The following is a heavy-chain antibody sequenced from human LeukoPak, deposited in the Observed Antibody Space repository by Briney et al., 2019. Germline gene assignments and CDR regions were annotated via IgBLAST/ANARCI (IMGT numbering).Heavy chain of an antibody. CDR3: AKDALSTMVRGVIINRWFDP. CDR1: GFTFSSYA. J-gene: IGHJ5*02. V-gene: IGHV3-23*01. Sequence: GGSLRLSCAASGFTFSSYAMSWVRQAPGKGLEWVSAISGSGGSTYYADSVKGRFTISRDNSKNTLYPQMNSLRAEDTAVYYCAKDALSTMVRGVIINRWFDPWGQGTLVTVSS. CDR2: ISGSGGST. D-gene: IGHD3-10*01.